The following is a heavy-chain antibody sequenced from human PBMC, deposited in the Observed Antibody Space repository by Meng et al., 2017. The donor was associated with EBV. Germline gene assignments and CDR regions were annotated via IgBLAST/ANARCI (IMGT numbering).Heavy chain of an antibody. V-gene: IGHV4-30-4*08. D-gene: IGHD2-2*01. Sequence: VCLLERDRGGGKLGETVSPSCSACGGSDCRIDSYWCWVRQSQRKGLGWLGYIYDSGGTYYNPSLKSRATISVDTSKNQFSLKLTSVTAADTAVHYCARLGSVPGAFDSWGQGTLVTVSS. CDR1: GGSDCRIDSY. CDR2: IYDSGGT. CDR3: ARLGSVPGAFDS. J-gene: IGHJ5*01.